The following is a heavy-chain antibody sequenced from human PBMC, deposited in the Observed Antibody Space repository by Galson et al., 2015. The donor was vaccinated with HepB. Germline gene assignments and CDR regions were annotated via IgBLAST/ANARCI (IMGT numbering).Heavy chain of an antibody. D-gene: IGHD3-22*01. V-gene: IGHV3-23*01. CDR2: ISGSGGST. CDR3: AKDFLLQPWGGMDV. J-gene: IGHJ6*02. Sequence: SLRLSCAASGFTFSSYAMSWVRQAPGKGLEWVSAISGSGGSTYYADSVKGRFTISRDNSKNTLYLQMNSLRAEDTAVYYCAKDFLLQPWGGMDVWGQGTTVTVSS. CDR1: GFTFSSYA.